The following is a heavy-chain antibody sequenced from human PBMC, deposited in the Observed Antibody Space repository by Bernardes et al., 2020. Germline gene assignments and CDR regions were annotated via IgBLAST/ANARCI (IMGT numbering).Heavy chain of an antibody. CDR3: ARALYYYDSSGYSGYFQY. CDR1: GDTFTSYG. D-gene: IGHD3-22*01. V-gene: IGHV1-18*01. CDR2: ISAYNGNT. J-gene: IGHJ1*01. Sequence: ASVKVSCKSSGDTFTSYGIIWVRQAPGQGLEWMGWISAYNGNTNYAQKLQGRVTMTTDTSTSTAYMELRSLRSDDTAVYYCARALYYYDSSGYSGYFQYWGQGTLVTVSS.